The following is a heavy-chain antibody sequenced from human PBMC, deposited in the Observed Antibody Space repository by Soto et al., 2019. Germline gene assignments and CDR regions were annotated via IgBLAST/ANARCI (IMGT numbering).Heavy chain of an antibody. V-gene: IGHV3-23*01. CDR3: AKFFVETGSNRGWPWSFHY. Sequence: EVQLLESGGGLVQPVRSLRLSCAASGFTFSNYAMSWVRQAPGQGLDWVAAISGSGGTTYYADSVKGRFTISRDNSKNTMFLHMNSLRAEYSAVYYCAKFFVETGSNRGWPWSFHYWGQGTLVTVSS. J-gene: IGHJ4*02. CDR2: ISGSGGTT. D-gene: IGHD6-19*01. CDR1: GFTFSNYA.